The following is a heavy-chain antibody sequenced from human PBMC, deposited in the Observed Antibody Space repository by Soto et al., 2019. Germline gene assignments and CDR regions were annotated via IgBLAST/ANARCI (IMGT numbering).Heavy chain of an antibody. Sequence: SVKVSCKASGGTFSSYAISWVRQAPGQGLEWMGGIIPIFGTANYAQKFQGRVTITADESTSTVYMELSSLRSEDTAVYYCARGIAAAGTLDYWGQGTLVTVSS. D-gene: IGHD6-13*01. CDR3: ARGIAAAGTLDY. CDR1: GGTFSSYA. J-gene: IGHJ4*02. V-gene: IGHV1-69*13. CDR2: IIPIFGTA.